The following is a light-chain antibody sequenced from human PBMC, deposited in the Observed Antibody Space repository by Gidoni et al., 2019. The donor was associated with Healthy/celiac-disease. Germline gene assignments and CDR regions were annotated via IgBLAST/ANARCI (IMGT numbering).Light chain of an antibody. CDR2: QDS. CDR3: QAWDSSTVV. CDR1: KLGDKY. V-gene: IGLV3-1*01. Sequence: SYELTQPPSVSVSPGQTASIPCSGDKLGDKYACWYQQKPGQSPVLVIYQDSTRPSGIPERFSGSNSGNTATLTISGTQAMDEADYYCQAWDSSTVVFGGGTKLTVL. J-gene: IGLJ2*01.